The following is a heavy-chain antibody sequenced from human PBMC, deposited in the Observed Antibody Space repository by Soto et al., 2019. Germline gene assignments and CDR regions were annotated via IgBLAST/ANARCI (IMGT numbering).Heavy chain of an antibody. CDR2: ISYDGSNK. D-gene: IGHD1-1*01. CDR1: GFTFSTYA. CDR3: AREQLAPSGYFYGLDV. V-gene: IGHV3-30-3*01. Sequence: QVQLVESGGGVVQPGRSLRVSCAASGFTFSTYAMHRVRQAPGKGLEWVAIISYDGSNKYNADSVKGRFTISRDNSENTLYLQMISLRAEDTAVYYCAREQLAPSGYFYGLDVWGQGTTVTVSS. J-gene: IGHJ6*02.